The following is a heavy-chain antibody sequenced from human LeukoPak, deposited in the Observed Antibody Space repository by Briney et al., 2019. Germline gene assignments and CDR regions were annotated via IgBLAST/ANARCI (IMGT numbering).Heavy chain of an antibody. CDR2: ISYDGSNK. V-gene: IGHV3-30*03. Sequence: GGSLRLSCAASGFTFSSYGMHWVRQAPGKGLEWGAVISYDGSNKYYADSVKGRFTISRDNSKNTLYLQMNSLRAEDTAVYYCARDYDFWSGSVNYYYYYGMDVWGQGTTVTVSS. CDR3: ARDYDFWSGSVNYYYYYGMDV. J-gene: IGHJ6*02. D-gene: IGHD3-3*01. CDR1: GFTFSSYG.